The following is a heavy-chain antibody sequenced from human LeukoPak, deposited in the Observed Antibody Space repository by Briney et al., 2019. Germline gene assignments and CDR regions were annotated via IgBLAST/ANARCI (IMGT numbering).Heavy chain of an antibody. CDR1: GGSISSYY. J-gene: IGHJ4*02. D-gene: IGHD3-22*01. CDR2: FYYSGST. V-gene: IGHV4-59*01. Sequence: PSETLSLTCTVSGGSISSYYWSWIRQSPGKGLDWIGYFYYSGSTTYNPSLNSRVTMSADTSKNQFSLKLRSVTAADTAVYYCARGYYDSSGYYLFDYWGQGTLVTVSS. CDR3: ARGYYDSSGYYLFDY.